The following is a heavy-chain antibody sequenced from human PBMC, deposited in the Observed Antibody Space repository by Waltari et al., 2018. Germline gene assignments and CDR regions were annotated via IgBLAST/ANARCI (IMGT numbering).Heavy chain of an antibody. V-gene: IGHV4-38-2*02. CDR1: NFYISDGYS. CDR3: ARDQRFLESLYPYYYALDA. CDR2: IYHSGTT. Sequence: QVQLQESGPGLVKPSATLSLTCAVSNFYISDGYSWGWIRQSPGKGLELIGSIYHSGTTHYNPSLESRVTISVDRSRNQFSLKVTSVSAADTAVYFCARDQRFLESLYPYYYALDAWGRGITVTVSS. D-gene: IGHD3-3*01. J-gene: IGHJ6*02.